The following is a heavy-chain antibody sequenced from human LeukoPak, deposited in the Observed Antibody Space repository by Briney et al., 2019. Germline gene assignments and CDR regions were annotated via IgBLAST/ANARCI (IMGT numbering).Heavy chain of an antibody. Sequence: SETLSLTCAVYGGSFSGYYWSWIRQPPGKGLEWIGEINHSGSTNYNPSLKSRVTISVDTSKNQFSLKLSSVTAADTAVYYRARGELLPDYWGQGTLVTVSS. J-gene: IGHJ4*02. CDR1: GGSFSGYY. V-gene: IGHV4-34*01. D-gene: IGHD1-26*01. CDR2: INHSGST. CDR3: ARGELLPDY.